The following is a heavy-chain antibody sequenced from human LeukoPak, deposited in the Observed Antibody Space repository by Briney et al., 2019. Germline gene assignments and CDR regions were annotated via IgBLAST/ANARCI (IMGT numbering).Heavy chain of an antibody. D-gene: IGHD5-24*01. J-gene: IGHJ6*03. CDR2: ITPIFGTA. CDR3: ASRIPPARDGYNYRDYYYYYYMDV. CDR1: GGTFSSYA. V-gene: IGHV1-69*05. Sequence: SVKVSCKASGGTFSSYAISWVRQAPGQGLEWMGGITPIFGTANYAQKFQGRVTITTDESTSTAYMELSSLRSEDTAVYYCASRIPPARDGYNYRDYYYYYYMDVWGKGTTVTVSS.